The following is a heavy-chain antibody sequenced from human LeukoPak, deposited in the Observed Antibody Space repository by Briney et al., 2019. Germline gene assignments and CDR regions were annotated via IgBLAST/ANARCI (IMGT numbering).Heavy chain of an antibody. D-gene: IGHD2-15*01. CDR2: IYYSGST. CDR3: AREGLLCSGGSCYSLGFDY. CDR1: GGSISSSSYY. V-gene: IGHV4-39*07. J-gene: IGHJ4*02. Sequence: SETLSLTCTVSGGSISSSSYYWVWTRQPPGKGLEWIGSIYYSGSTYYNPSLKSRVTISVDTSKNQFSLKLSSVTAADTAVYYCAREGLLCSGGSCYSLGFDYWGQGTLVTVSS.